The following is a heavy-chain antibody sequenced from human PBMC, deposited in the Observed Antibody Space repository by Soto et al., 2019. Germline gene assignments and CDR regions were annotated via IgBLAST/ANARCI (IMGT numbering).Heavy chain of an antibody. J-gene: IGHJ4*02. CDR1: GGSISSSSYY. CDR2: IYYSGST. V-gene: IGHV4-39*01. D-gene: IGHD3-9*01. Sequence: PSETLSLTCTVSGGSISSSSYYWGWIRQPPGKGLEWIGTIYYSGSTYYNPSLKSRVTISVDTSKNQFSLKLSSVTAADTAVYYCASSSPLYGYDILSPFDYWGQGTLVTVSS. CDR3: ASSSPLYGYDILSPFDY.